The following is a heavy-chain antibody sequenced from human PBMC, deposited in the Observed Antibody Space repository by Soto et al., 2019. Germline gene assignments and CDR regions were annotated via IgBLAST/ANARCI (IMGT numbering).Heavy chain of an antibody. CDR3: ARGVGPSFPYYYGMDV. V-gene: IGHV5-51*01. CDR2: IYPGDSDT. D-gene: IGHD2-2*01. CDR1: GYSFTSYW. Sequence: GESLKISCQGSGYSFTSYWIGWVRQMPGKGLEWMGIIYPGDSDTRYSPSFQGQVTISADKSISTAYLQWSSLKASDTAMYYCARGVGPSFPYYYGMDVWGQGTTVTVSS. J-gene: IGHJ6*02.